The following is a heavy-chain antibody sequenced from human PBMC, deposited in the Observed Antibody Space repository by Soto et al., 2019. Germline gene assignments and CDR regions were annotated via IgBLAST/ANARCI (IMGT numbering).Heavy chain of an antibody. J-gene: IGHJ6*02. CDR3: ARIRSIAAIRGYYYGMDV. CDR2: IDWDDDK. V-gene: IGHV2-70*01. D-gene: IGHD6-6*01. Sequence: SGPTLVNPTQTLTLTCTFSGFSLSTSGLCVSWIRQPPGKALEWLALIDWDDDKYYSTSLKTRLTISKDTSKNQVVLTMTNMDPVDTATYYCARIRSIAAIRGYYYGMDVWGQGNTVTVTS. CDR1: GFSLSTSGLC.